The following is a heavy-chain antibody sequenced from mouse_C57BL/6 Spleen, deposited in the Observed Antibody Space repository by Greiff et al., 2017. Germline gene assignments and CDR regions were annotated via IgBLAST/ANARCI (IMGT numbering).Heavy chain of an antibody. CDR3: TKGVVAGFDY. CDR2: IDPETGGT. Sequence: QVQLKESGAELVRPGASVTLSCKASGYTFTDYEMHWVKQTPVHGLEWIGAIDPETGGTAYNQKFKGKAILTADKSSSTAYMELRSLTSEDSAVYYCTKGVVAGFDYWGQGTTLTVSS. CDR1: GYTFTDYE. V-gene: IGHV1-15*01. J-gene: IGHJ2*01. D-gene: IGHD1-1*01.